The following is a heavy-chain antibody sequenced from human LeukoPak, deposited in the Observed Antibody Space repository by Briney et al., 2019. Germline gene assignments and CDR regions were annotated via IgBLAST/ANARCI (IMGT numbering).Heavy chain of an antibody. CDR1: GFIFSSHW. J-gene: IGHJ4*02. V-gene: IGHV3-7*01. Sequence: GGSLRLSCAASGFIFSSHWMSWVRQAPGKGLEWVANINLDGSDKYYVDSVKGRFTISRDNAKNSLYLRMNSLRAEDTAIYYCARSGSYISKWGQGALVTVSS. CDR3: ARSGSYISK. D-gene: IGHD1-26*01. CDR2: INLDGSDK.